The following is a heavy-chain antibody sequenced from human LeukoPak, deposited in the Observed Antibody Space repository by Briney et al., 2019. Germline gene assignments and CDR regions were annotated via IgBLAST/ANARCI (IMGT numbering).Heavy chain of an antibody. CDR3: ARRSDPGDFDY. CDR1: GGSFSGYY. D-gene: IGHD2-21*02. Sequence: SETLSLTCAVYGGSFSGYYWSWIRQPPEKGLEWIGEINHSGSTNYNPSLKSRVTISVDTSKNQFSLKLSSVTAADTAVYYCARRSDPGDFDYWGQGTLVTVSS. CDR2: INHSGST. V-gene: IGHV4-34*01. J-gene: IGHJ4*02.